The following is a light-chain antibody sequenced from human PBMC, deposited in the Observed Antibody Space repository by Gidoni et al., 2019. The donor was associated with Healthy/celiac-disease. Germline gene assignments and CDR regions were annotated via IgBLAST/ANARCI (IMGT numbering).Light chain of an antibody. V-gene: IGKV1-9*01. CDR1: QGISSY. CDR2: AAS. J-gene: IGKJ2*01. Sequence: DIQLTQSPSFLSASVGDRVTNTCRASQGISSYLAWYQQKPGKAPKLLIYAASTLQSGVPSRFSGSGSGTEFTLTISSLQPEDVATYYCQQHNSYPRTFGQGTKLEIK. CDR3: QQHNSYPRT.